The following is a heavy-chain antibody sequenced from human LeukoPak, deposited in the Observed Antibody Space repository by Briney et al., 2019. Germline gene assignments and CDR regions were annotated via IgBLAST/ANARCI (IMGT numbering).Heavy chain of an antibody. CDR3: AKVFITAANHDAFDM. V-gene: IGHV3-23*01. J-gene: IGHJ3*02. CDR2: IGASGDTT. D-gene: IGHD6-13*01. Sequence: GGSLRLSYAASGFSFSSYAMAWVRQAPGKGLEWVSGIGASGDTTYYADSVKGRVTISRDNSKNTLYLQMNSLRAEDTAVYYCAKVFITAANHDAFDMWGQGTMVTVSS. CDR1: GFSFSSYA.